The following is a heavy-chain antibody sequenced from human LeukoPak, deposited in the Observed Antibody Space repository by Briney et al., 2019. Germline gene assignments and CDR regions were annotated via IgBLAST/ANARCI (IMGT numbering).Heavy chain of an antibody. V-gene: IGHV3-30*18. Sequence: GRSLRLSCAASGFTFSSYGMHWVRQAPGKGLEWVAVISYDGSNKYYADSVKGRFTISRDNSKNTLYLQMNSLRAEDTAVYYCAKDLISSGWWTDYWGQGTLVTVSS. CDR3: AKDLISSGWWTDY. J-gene: IGHJ4*02. D-gene: IGHD6-19*01. CDR2: ISYDGSNK. CDR1: GFTFSSYG.